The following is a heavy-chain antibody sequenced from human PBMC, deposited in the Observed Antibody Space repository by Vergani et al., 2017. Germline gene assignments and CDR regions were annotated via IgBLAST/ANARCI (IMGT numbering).Heavy chain of an antibody. CDR3: AKDLSSSGWYDTSYFDY. CDR2: ISGSGGST. Sequence: EVQLLESGGGLVQPGGSLRLSCAASGFTFSSYAMSWVRQAPGKGLEWVSAISGSGGSTYYADSVKGRFTISRDNSKNTLYLQMNSLRAEDTALYYCAKDLSSSGWYDTSYFDYWGQGTLVTVSS. V-gene: IGHV3-23*01. CDR1: GFTFSSYA. J-gene: IGHJ4*02. D-gene: IGHD6-19*01.